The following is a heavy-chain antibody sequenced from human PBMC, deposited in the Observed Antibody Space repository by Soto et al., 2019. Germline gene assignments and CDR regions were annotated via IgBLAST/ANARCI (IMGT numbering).Heavy chain of an antibody. J-gene: IGHJ6*02. Sequence: ASVKVSCKASGYTFTGYYMHWVRQAPGQGLEWMGWINPNSGGTNYAQKFQGWVTMTRDTSISTAYMELSRLRSDDTAVYYCAREYYYDSSGYRYYYYGMDVWGQGTTVTVSS. CDR3: AREYYYDSSGYRYYYYGMDV. V-gene: IGHV1-2*04. CDR2: INPNSGGT. D-gene: IGHD3-22*01. CDR1: GYTFTGYY.